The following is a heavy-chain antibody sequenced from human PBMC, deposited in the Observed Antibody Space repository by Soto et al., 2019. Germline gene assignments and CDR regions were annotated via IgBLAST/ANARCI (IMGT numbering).Heavy chain of an antibody. CDR2: IYSSGST. Sequence: QVQLQESGPGLVKPSETLSLTCIVSGGSVSSGNYYWNWIRQPPGKGLEWIGYIYSSGSTKYSPSLKSRVTISVDTSNNQFSLNLRSVTAADTAIYYCARSYDSSGYYYYAMDVWGQGTTVTVSS. CDR1: GGSVSSGNYY. D-gene: IGHD3-22*01. J-gene: IGHJ6*02. V-gene: IGHV4-61*01. CDR3: ARSYDSSGYYYYAMDV.